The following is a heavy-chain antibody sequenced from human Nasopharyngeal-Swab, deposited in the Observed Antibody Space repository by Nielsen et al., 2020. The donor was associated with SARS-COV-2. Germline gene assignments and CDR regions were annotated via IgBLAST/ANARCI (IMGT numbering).Heavy chain of an antibody. J-gene: IGHJ5*02. CDR1: GFTFSSYW. CDR3: ARETAAPLLGIVVVINEGWFDP. Sequence: GESLKISCAASGFTFSSYWMHWVRQAPGKGLVWVSRINSDGSSTSYADSVKGRFTISRDNAKNTLYLHMNSLGAEDTAVYYCARETAAPLLGIVVVINEGWFDPWGQGTLVTVSS. CDR2: INSDGSST. V-gene: IGHV3-74*01. D-gene: IGHD3-22*01.